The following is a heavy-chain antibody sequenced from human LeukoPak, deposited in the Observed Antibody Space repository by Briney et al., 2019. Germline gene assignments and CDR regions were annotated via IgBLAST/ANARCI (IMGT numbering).Heavy chain of an antibody. Sequence: GASVKVSCKASGYTFTGYYMHWVRQAPGQGLEWMGWINPNSGGTNYAQKFQGRVTMTRDTSISTAYMELSRLRSGDTAVYYCARVLGVVDYYYYYMDVWGKGTTVTVSS. CDR2: INPNSGGT. V-gene: IGHV1-2*02. CDR1: GYTFTGYY. J-gene: IGHJ6*03. CDR3: ARVLGVVDYYYYYMDV. D-gene: IGHD2-8*01.